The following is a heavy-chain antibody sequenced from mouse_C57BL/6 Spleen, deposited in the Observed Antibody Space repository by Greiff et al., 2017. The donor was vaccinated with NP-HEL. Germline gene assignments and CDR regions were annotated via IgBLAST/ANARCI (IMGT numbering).Heavy chain of an antibody. CDR3: AREAESWYFDV. CDR2: IYYDGTRT. CDR1: GFTFSDYY. V-gene: IGHV5-16*01. Sequence: EVKLLESEGGLVQPGSSMKLSCTASGFTFSDYYMAWVRQVPEKGLEWVAKIYYDGTRTYYLDSLKSRFIISRDNAKNILYLQMSRLKSEDTATYYCAREAESWYFDVWGTGTTVTVSS. D-gene: IGHD3-3*01. J-gene: IGHJ1*03.